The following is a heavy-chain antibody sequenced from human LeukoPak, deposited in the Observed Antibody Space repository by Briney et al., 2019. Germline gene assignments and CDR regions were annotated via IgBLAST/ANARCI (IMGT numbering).Heavy chain of an antibody. J-gene: IGHJ4*02. CDR3: TKLASVSTDS. CDR1: GFTFNIYD. Sequence: GESLRLSCAVSGFTFNIYDMYWVRQAPGKGLEWVAFIRYDGGNEYYADSVKGRFTISRDNSKNTLYLQMNSLRPEDTAVYYCTKLASVSTDSWGQGTLVTVSS. V-gene: IGHV3-30*02. CDR2: IRYDGGNE. D-gene: IGHD4-11*01.